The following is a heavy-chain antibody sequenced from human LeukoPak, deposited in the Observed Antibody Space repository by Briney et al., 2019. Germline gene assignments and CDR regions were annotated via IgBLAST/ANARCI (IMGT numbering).Heavy chain of an antibody. D-gene: IGHD3-9*01. Sequence: PGGSLRLSCAASGFTFSSYEMNWVRQAPGKGLEWVSYISSSGSTIYYADSVKGRFTISRDNAKNSLYLQMNSLRAEDTAGYYCARDPRGYDILTGYYDYYYYYGMDVWGKGTTVTVSS. CDR3: ARDPRGYDILTGYYDYYYYYGMDV. J-gene: IGHJ6*04. V-gene: IGHV3-48*03. CDR1: GFTFSSYE. CDR2: ISSSGSTI.